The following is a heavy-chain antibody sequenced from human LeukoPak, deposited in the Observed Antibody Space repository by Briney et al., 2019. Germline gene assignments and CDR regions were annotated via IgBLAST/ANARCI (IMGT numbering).Heavy chain of an antibody. CDR1: GFSFSNYA. D-gene: IGHD3-16*01. CDR3: AKGPYYGPYYFDY. V-gene: IGHV3-23*01. Sequence: GGSLRLSCAASGFSFSNYAMSWVRQAPGKGLEWVSAISGGGGTTYYTDSVKGRFTISRDNSKNTLYLQMNSLRAEDTAVYYCAKGPYYGPYYFDYWGQGTLVTVSS. CDR2: ISGGGGTT. J-gene: IGHJ4*02.